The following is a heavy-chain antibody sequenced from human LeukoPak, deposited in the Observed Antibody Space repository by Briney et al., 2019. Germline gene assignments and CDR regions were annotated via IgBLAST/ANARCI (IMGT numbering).Heavy chain of an antibody. V-gene: IGHV3-53*01. D-gene: IGHD3-3*01. CDR3: ARVGGPSGVVRYYYMDV. CDR1: GFTVSSNY. CDR2: IYSDGGT. J-gene: IGHJ6*03. Sequence: GGSLRLSCAASGFTVSSNYVNWVRQAPGKGLEWVSVIYSDGGTYYADSVKGRFTISRDNSKNTVYLQMNSLRADDTAVYYCARVGGPSGVVRYYYMDVWGKGTTVTVSS.